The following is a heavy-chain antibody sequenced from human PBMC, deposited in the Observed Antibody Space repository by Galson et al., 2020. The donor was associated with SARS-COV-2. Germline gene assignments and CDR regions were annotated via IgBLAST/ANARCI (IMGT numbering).Heavy chain of an antibody. Sequence: QLGESLKISCAASGFTFSSYAMHWVRQAPGKGLEWVAVISYDGSNKYYADSVKGRFTISRDNSKNTLYLQMNSLRAEDTAVYYCARDQRARITMIVDAFDIWGQGTMVTVSS. CDR3: ARDQRARITMIVDAFDI. CDR2: ISYDGSNK. V-gene: IGHV3-30*04. J-gene: IGHJ3*02. CDR1: GFTFSSYA. D-gene: IGHD3-22*01.